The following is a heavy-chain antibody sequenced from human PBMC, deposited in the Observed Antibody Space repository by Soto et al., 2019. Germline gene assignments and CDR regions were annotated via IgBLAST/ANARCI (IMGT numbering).Heavy chain of an antibody. CDR1: GGSISSSNW. J-gene: IGHJ4*02. CDR3: AILTHGCRGGVSCIDY. Sequence: SQTLYLTCAVSGGSISSSNWWSWVRQPPGNGLEWIGEIYHSGSTNYNPSLKSRVTISVDKSQNQLSLKLSTVTAADTAVYYWAILTHGCRGGVSCIDYGGQGTLVTVSS. D-gene: IGHD2-15*01. CDR2: IYHSGST. V-gene: IGHV4-4*02.